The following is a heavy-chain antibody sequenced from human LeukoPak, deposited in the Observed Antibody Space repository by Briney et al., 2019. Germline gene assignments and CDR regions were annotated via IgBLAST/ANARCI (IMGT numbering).Heavy chain of an antibody. V-gene: IGHV4-34*01. J-gene: IGHJ4*02. Sequence: SETLSLTCAVYGGSFNYYYWSWIRQPPGKGLEWIGEINHSGSTNYNPSLKSRVTISVDTSKNQFSLKLSSVTAADTAVYYCARHNRQWELPRITDYWGQGTLVTVSS. CDR3: ARHNRQWELPRITDY. D-gene: IGHD1-26*01. CDR2: INHSGST. CDR1: GGSFNYYY.